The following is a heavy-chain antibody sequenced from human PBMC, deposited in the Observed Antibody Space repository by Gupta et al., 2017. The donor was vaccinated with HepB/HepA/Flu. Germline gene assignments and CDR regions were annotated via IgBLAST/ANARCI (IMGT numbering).Heavy chain of an antibody. J-gene: IGHJ4*02. D-gene: IGHD2-2*01. CDR2: IYPGDSDI. Sequence: VQLVQSGAEVTKPGESLTISCKGSGYNFITYWIGWVRQMPGKDLEWLGVIYPGDSDIRYSPSFQGQVTISADKSISTAYLHWSSLKVSDTAIYYCARQRTGYSTSPFDYWGQGTLVTVSS. V-gene: IGHV5-51*01. CDR1: GYNFITYW. CDR3: ARQRTGYSTSPFDY.